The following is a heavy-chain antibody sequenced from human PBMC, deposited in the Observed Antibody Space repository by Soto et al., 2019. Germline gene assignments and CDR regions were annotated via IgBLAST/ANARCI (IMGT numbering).Heavy chain of an antibody. CDR3: ARDLWWYLH. V-gene: IGHV3-23*01. J-gene: IGHJ4*02. Sequence: EVQLLESRGGLVQPGGALRLSCAASGFTFSSHAMSWVRQAPGKGLEWISSISAGSEGAYYADSVKGRFTISRDNSNNTLYLQINSLRAEDTAVYYCARDLWWYLHWGQGTLVTVSS. D-gene: IGHD2-15*01. CDR2: ISAGSEGA. CDR1: GFTFSSHA.